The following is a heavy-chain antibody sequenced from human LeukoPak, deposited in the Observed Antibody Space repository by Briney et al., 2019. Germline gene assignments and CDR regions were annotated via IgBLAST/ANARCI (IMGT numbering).Heavy chain of an antibody. J-gene: IGHJ6*02. CDR3: ARDGISGRYFDWLPSYYYYYGMDV. CDR1: GGTFSSYA. V-gene: IGHV3-30-3*01. D-gene: IGHD3-9*01. CDR2: ISYDGSNK. Sequence: SCKASGGTFSSYAMHWVRQAPGKGLEWVAVISYDGSNKYYADSVKGRFTISRDNSKNTLYLQMNSLRAEDTAVYYCARDGISGRYFDWLPSYYYYYGMDVWGQGTTVTVSS.